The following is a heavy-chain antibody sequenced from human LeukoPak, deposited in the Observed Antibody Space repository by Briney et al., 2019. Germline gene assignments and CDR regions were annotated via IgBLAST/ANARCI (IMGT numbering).Heavy chain of an antibody. CDR2: IIPILGIA. D-gene: IGHD6-19*01. CDR3: ARGYSSGWYYFDY. CDR1: GGTFSSYA. J-gene: IGHJ4*02. Sequence: ASVKVSCKASGGTFSSYAISWVRQAPGQGLEWMGRIIPILGIANYAQKFQGRVTVTADKSTSTAYMELSSLRSEDTAVYYCARGYSSGWYYFDYWGQGTLVTVSS. V-gene: IGHV1-69*04.